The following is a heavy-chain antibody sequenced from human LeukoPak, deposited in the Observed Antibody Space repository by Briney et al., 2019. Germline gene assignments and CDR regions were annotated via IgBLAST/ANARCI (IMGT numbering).Heavy chain of an antibody. CDR2: IYTSGST. CDR1: GGSISSYY. J-gene: IGHJ5*02. V-gene: IGHV4-4*07. Sequence: SETLSLTCTVSGGSISSYYWSWIRQPAGKGLEWIGRIYTSGSTNYNPSLKSRVTMSVDTSKNQFSLKLSSVTAADTAVYYGVVVADPGWFDPWGQGTLVTVSS. D-gene: IGHD2-15*01. CDR3: VVVADPGWFDP.